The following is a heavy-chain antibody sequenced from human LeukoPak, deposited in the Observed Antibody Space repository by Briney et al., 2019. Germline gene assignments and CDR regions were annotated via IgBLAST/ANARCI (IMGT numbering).Heavy chain of an antibody. J-gene: IGHJ3*02. Sequence: GGSLRLSCAASGFTFSSYGMHWVRQAPGKGLEWVAVISYDGSNKYYADSVKGRFTISRDNSKNTLYLQMNSLRAEDTAVYYCARGPYGSSGTPDAFDIWGQGTMVTVSS. V-gene: IGHV3-30*03. CDR3: ARGPYGSSGTPDAFDI. CDR2: ISYDGSNK. D-gene: IGHD3-10*01. CDR1: GFTFSSYG.